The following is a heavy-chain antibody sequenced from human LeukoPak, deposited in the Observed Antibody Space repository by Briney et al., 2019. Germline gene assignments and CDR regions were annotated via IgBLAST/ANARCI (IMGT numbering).Heavy chain of an antibody. V-gene: IGHV4-59*01. D-gene: IGHD2-2*01. CDR1: GGSISSYY. CDR3: ARGIFGVVVVPAAPPDAFDI. J-gene: IGHJ3*02. CDR2: IYYSGST. Sequence: SETLSLTCTVSGGSISSYYWSWIRQPPGKGLEWIGYIYYSGSTNYNPSLKSRVTISVDTSKNQFSLKLSSVTAADTAVYYCARGIFGVVVVPAAPPDAFDIWGQGTMVTVSS.